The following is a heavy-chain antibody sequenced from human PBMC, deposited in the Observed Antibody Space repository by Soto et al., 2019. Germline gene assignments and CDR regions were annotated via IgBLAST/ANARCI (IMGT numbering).Heavy chain of an antibody. CDR3: ARDTGASLIAVAGVDY. CDR2: ISSSSSTI. CDR1: GFTFSSYS. Sequence: EVQLVESGGGLVQPGGSLRLSCAASGFTFSSYSMNWVRQAPGKGLEWVSYISSSSSTIYYADSVKGRFTISRDNAKNSLYLQMNSLRDEDTAVYYCARDTGASLIAVAGVDYWGQGTLVTVSS. J-gene: IGHJ4*02. V-gene: IGHV3-48*02. D-gene: IGHD6-19*01.